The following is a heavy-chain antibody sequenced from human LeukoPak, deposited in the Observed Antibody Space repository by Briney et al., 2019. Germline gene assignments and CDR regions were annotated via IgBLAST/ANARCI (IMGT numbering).Heavy chain of an antibody. J-gene: IGHJ4*02. D-gene: IGHD6-19*01. V-gene: IGHV3-23*01. Sequence: GGSLRLSCAASGFTFSTYAMSWVRQAPGKGLEWVSTISGSGGGTYFADSVKGRFTISRDNSKNTLYLQMNSLRAEDTAVYYCAKELFVAGTGGFDYWGQGTLVTVSS. CDR3: AKELFVAGTGGFDY. CDR1: GFTFSTYA. CDR2: ISGSGGGT.